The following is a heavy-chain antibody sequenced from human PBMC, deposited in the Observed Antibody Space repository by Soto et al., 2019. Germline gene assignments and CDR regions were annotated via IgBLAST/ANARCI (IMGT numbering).Heavy chain of an antibody. D-gene: IGHD3-16*01. CDR1: GGSISSGGYY. V-gene: IGHV4-31*03. J-gene: IGHJ4*02. CDR2: IYYSGST. Sequence: QVQLQESGPGLVKPSQTLSLTCTVSGGSISSGGYYWSWIRQHPGKGLEWIGYIYYSGSTYYNPSLKSRVTRSVDTSKNQFSLKLSSVTAADTAVYYCARGTHLTITFGGGINYWGQGTLVTVSS. CDR3: ARGTHLTITFGGGINY.